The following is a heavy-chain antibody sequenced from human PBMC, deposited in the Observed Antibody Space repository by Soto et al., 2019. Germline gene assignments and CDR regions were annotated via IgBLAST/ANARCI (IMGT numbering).Heavy chain of an antibody. J-gene: IGHJ4*02. D-gene: IGHD3-10*01. Sequence: EVQLLESGGGLVQPGGSLRLSCAASGFTFSSYAMSWVRQAPGKGLEWVSAIGVSGDTTYYADSVKGRFTISRDNSKNTLDLQIGSLRAEETAVYYCAKVRRFGELRSLYWGQGTLVTVSS. V-gene: IGHV3-23*01. CDR2: IGVSGDTT. CDR1: GFTFSSYA. CDR3: AKVRRFGELRSLY.